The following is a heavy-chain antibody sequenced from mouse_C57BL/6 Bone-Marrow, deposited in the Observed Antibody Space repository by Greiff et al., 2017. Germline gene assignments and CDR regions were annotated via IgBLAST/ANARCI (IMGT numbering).Heavy chain of an antibody. D-gene: IGHD1-1*01. Sequence: QVQLQQPGAELVRPGTSVKLSCKASGYTFTSYWMHWVKQRPGQGLEWLGVIDPSDSYTNYNQKFKGKAKLTVDTSSSTAYMQLSSLTSEDAAVYYCARGGFYYYGSSPYYYAMDYWGQGTSGTVSS. CDR1: GYTFTSYW. CDR3: ARGGFYYYGSSPYYYAMDY. J-gene: IGHJ4*01. V-gene: IGHV1-59*01. CDR2: IDPSDSYT.